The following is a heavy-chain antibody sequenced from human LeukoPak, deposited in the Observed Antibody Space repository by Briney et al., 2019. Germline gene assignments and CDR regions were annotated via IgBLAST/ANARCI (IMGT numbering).Heavy chain of an antibody. D-gene: IGHD5-24*01. CDR3: ARAVGGGDGYNPFDY. CDR1: GYTFTSNY. V-gene: IGHV1-46*01. Sequence: ASVTLSCKASGYTFTSNYMHWVRQAPGQGLEWMGIINPSGGSTSYAQKFQGRVTMTRDTSTSTVYMELSSLGSEDTAVYYCARAVGGGDGYNPFDYWGQGTLVTVSS. CDR2: INPSGGST. J-gene: IGHJ4*02.